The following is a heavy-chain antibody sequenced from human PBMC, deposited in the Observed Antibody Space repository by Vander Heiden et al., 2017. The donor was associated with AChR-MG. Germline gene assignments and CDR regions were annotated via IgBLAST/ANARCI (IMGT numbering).Heavy chain of an antibody. J-gene: IGHJ2*01. D-gene: IGHD2-8*02. CDR1: GFTFDDYA. V-gene: IGHV3-9*01. Sequence: EVQLVESGGGLVQPGRSLRLSCAASGFTFDDYAMHWVRQAPGKGLEWASGISWNSGSIGYADSVKGRFTISRDNAKNSLYLQMNSLRAEDTALYYCANTGGVGVGYFDLWGRGTLVTVSS. CDR3: ANTGGVGVGYFDL. CDR2: ISWNSGSI.